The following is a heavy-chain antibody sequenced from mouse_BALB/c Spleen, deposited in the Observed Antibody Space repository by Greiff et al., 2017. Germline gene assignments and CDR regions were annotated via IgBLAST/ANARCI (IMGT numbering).Heavy chain of an antibody. V-gene: IGHV1-9*01. CDR3: ARSTMITGFAY. J-gene: IGHJ3*01. D-gene: IGHD2-4*01. Sequence: VKLQESGAELMKPGASVKISCKATGYTFSSYWIEWVKQRPGHGLEWIGEILPGSGSTNYNEKFKGKATFTADTSSNTAYMQLSSLTSEDSAVYYCARSTMITGFAYWGQGTLVTVSA. CDR2: ILPGSGST. CDR1: GYTFSSYW.